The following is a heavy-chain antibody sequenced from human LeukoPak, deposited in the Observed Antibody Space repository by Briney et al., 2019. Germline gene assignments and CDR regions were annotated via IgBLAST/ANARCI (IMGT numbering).Heavy chain of an antibody. CDR2: IDWDDDK. J-gene: IGHJ6*02. Sequence: SGPALVKPTQTLTLTCTFSGFSLSTSGMCVSWIRQPPGKALEWLARIDWDDDKYYSTSLKTRLTISKDTSKNQVVLTMTNMDPVDTATYYCAREWFSLTSYYYGMDVWGQGTTVTVSS. CDR1: GFSLSTSGMC. CDR3: AREWFSLTSYYYGMDV. V-gene: IGHV2-70*11. D-gene: IGHD3-10*01.